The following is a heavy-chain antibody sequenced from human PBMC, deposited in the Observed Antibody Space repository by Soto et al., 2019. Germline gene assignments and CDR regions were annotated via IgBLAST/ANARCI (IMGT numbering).Heavy chain of an antibody. Sequence: PGGSLRLSCAASGFTFSSYAMSWVRQAPGKGLEWVSAISGSGGTTDYAAPVKGRITISRDHSKDTLYLQMNSLKTEDTAVYYCTTGLSNGYYNFDYWGQGTPVTVYS. D-gene: IGHD3-22*01. CDR1: GFTFSSYA. J-gene: IGHJ4*02. CDR3: TTGLSNGYYNFDY. CDR2: ISGSGGTT. V-gene: IGHV3-23*01.